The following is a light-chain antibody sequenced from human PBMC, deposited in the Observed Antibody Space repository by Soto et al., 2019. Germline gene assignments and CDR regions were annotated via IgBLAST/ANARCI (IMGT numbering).Light chain of an antibody. J-gene: IGKJ2*03. Sequence: VLTQSPGTLSLSPGERATLSCRASQSVSRYLVWYQQKPGQAPRLLVYGASSRASGIPDRFSGSGSGTDFTLTINRLGPEDSAVYYCQQFDTSPYRFGQGKKLEIK. V-gene: IGKV3-20*01. CDR2: GAS. CDR1: QSVSRY. CDR3: QQFDTSPYR.